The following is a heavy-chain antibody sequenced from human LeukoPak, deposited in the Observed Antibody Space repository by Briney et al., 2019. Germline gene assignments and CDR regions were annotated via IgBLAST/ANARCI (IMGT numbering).Heavy chain of an antibody. CDR2: VYYSGST. Sequence: SQTLSLTCTVSGGSISTYYWSWIRQPPGKGLEWIGYVYYSGSTNYSPSLKSRVTISVDTSENQFSLKLSSVTAADTAVYYCARDLVTGGNSLGNFQHWGQGTLVTVSS. J-gene: IGHJ1*01. CDR3: ARDLVTGGNSLGNFQH. V-gene: IGHV4-59*01. CDR1: GGSISTYY. D-gene: IGHD4-23*01.